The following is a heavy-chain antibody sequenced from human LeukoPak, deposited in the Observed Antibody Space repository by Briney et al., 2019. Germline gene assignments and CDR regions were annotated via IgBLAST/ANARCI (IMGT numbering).Heavy chain of an antibody. CDR3: ARVIAARPRLGLGYFDY. V-gene: IGHV3-30-3*01. D-gene: IGHD6-6*01. Sequence: PGGSLRLSCAASGFTFSSYTMSWVRQAPGKGLEWVAVISYDGSNRYYADSVKGRFTISRDNSKNTLYLQMNSLRAEDTAVYYCARVIAARPRLGLGYFDYWGQGTLVTVPS. J-gene: IGHJ4*02. CDR2: ISYDGSNR. CDR1: GFTFSSYT.